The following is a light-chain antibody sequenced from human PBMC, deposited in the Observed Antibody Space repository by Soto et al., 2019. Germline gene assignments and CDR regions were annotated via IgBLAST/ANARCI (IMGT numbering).Light chain of an antibody. CDR2: EGN. CDR3: CSYAGSSPVV. V-gene: IGLV2-23*01. J-gene: IGLJ2*01. Sequence: QSVLTQPASVSGSPGQSITISCTGTSSDVGSYNLVSWYQQHPGKAPKLMIYEGNKRPSGVSNRFSGSKSGNTASLTISGLQAEDEAEYYCCSYAGSSPVVFGGGTKLTVL. CDR1: SSDVGSYNL.